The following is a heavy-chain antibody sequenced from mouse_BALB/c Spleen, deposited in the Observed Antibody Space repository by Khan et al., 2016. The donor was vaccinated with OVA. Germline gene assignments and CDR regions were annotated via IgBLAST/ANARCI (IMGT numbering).Heavy chain of an antibody. CDR3: VRGGFAY. CDR1: GFTFIDYG. J-gene: IGHJ3*01. Sequence: EVELVASGGGLVQPGGSRKLSCAASGFTFIDYGMAWVRQTPGKGPEWIAFISSVAYSIYYADTVTGRFTISREHAKNTLYLEMSSLRSDDTAMYYWVRGGFAYWGQWTLVTVSA. CDR2: ISSVAYSI. V-gene: IGHV5-15*02.